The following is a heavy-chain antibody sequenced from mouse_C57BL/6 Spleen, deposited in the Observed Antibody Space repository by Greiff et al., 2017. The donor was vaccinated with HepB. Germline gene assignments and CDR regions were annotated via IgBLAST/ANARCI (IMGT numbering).Heavy chain of an antibody. CDR3: ARERVSTMVTTGFAY. V-gene: IGHV1-80*01. Sequence: VQLVESGAELVKPGASVKISCKASGYAFSSYWMNWVKQRPGKGLEWIGQISPGDGDTNYNGKFKGKAPLTADKSSSTAYMQLSSLTSEDSAVYFCARERVSTMVTTGFAYWGQGTLVTVSA. D-gene: IGHD2-2*01. J-gene: IGHJ3*01. CDR1: GYAFSSYW. CDR2: ISPGDGDT.